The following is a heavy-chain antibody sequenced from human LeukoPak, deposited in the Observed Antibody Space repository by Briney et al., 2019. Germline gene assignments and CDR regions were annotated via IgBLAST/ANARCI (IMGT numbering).Heavy chain of an antibody. CDR2: IYSSGST. V-gene: IGHV4-4*07. CDR1: GGSISSYY. D-gene: IGHD4-17*01. J-gene: IGHJ5*02. Sequence: SETLSLTCTVTGGSISSYYWSWMRQPAGKGLEWIGRIYSSGSTKYNPSLKSRVTMSVDTSKNQFSLKLSSVTAADTAVYYCARDKTGDYGDLNWFDPWGQGTLVTVSS. CDR3: ARDKTGDYGDLNWFDP.